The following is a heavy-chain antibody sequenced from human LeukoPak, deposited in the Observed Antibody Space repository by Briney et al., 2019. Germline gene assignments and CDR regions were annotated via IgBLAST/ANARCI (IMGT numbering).Heavy chain of an antibody. V-gene: IGHV4-59*08. J-gene: IGHJ5*02. CDR1: GGSISSYY. Sequence: SETLSLTCTVSGGSISSYYWSWIRQPPGKGLEWIGYVYYRGITNYNPSPKSRVTISVDTSKNQFSLRLSSVTAADTAIYYCARLIATTGTADWFDPWGPGILVTVSS. CDR2: VYYRGIT. CDR3: ARLIATTGTADWFDP. D-gene: IGHD6-13*01.